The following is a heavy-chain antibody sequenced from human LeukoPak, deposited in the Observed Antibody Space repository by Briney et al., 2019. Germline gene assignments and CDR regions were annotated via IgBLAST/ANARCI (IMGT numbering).Heavy chain of an antibody. J-gene: IGHJ4*02. CDR2: ISSSGSTI. Sequence: EGSLRLSCAASGFTFSSYEMNWVRQAPGKGLEWVSYISSSGSTIYYADSVKGRFTISRDNAKNSLYLQMNSLRAEDTAVYYCARDDYYGSGSYYWGQGTLVTVSS. D-gene: IGHD3-10*01. V-gene: IGHV3-48*03. CDR1: GFTFSSYE. CDR3: ARDDYYGSGSYY.